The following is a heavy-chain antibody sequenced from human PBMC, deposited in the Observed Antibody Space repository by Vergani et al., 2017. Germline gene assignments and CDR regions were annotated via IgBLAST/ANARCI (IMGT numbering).Heavy chain of an antibody. V-gene: IGHV4-61*02. CDR1: GASITSGSFY. CDR2: IHASGTK. D-gene: IGHD2-21*02. CDR3: ARAYCGGDCYSDY. J-gene: IGHJ4*02. Sequence: QVHLNEAGPGLVKPSQTPSLTCTVFGASITSGSFYWSWIRQPAGKGLEWIGRIHASGTKNYNPSLRSRVTLSVDTSKNQLSLKMISMTAADTAVYYCARAYCGGDCYSDYWGQGTLVTVSS.